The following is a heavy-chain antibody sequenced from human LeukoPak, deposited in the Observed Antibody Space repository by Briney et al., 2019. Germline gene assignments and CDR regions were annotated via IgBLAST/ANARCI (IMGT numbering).Heavy chain of an antibody. CDR3: ARDRGAFDI. D-gene: IGHD3-10*01. CDR1: GFTFSSYF. Sequence: GGSLRLSCAASGFTFSSYFMSWVRQAPGKGLEWVANIKKDGSEKYYVDSVEGRFTISRDNAKKSLYLQMNSLRAEDTAVYYCARDRGAFDIWGQGTMVTVSS. J-gene: IGHJ3*02. V-gene: IGHV3-7*01. CDR2: IKKDGSEK.